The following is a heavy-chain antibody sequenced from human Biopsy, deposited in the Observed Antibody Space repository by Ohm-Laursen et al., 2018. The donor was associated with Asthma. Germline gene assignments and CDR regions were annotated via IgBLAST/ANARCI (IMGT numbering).Heavy chain of an antibody. Sequence: SLRLSCAASGFSFSNFAIHWVRQAPGKGLEWVGVISKDASTQDYADSVKGRFTMARDNSKNTLDLQMNSLREEDMAVYYCVRDGTDDAFDIWGQGTVVGVSS. V-gene: IGHV3-30*01. CDR3: VRDGTDDAFDI. D-gene: IGHD1-1*01. J-gene: IGHJ3*02. CDR1: GFSFSNFA. CDR2: ISKDASTQ.